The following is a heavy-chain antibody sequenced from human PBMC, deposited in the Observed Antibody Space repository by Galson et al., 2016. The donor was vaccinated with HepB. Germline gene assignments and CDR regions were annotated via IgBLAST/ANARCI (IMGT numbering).Heavy chain of an antibody. CDR2: ISAYNGNT. J-gene: IGHJ3*02. CDR1: GYTFTGYG. D-gene: IGHD1-7*01. Sequence: SVKVSCKASGYTFTGYGISWVRQAPGQGLEWMGWISAYNGNTNYAQKLQGRVTMTTDTSTSTAYMELTSLRSDDTAVYYCARRWYNWNYFFAFDIWGQGTMVTVSS. CDR3: ARRWYNWNYFFAFDI. V-gene: IGHV1-18*01.